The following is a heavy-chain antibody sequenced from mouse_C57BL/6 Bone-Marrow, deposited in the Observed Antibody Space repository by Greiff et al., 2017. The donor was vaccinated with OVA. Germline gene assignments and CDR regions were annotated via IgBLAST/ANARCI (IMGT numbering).Heavy chain of an antibody. J-gene: IGHJ3*01. D-gene: IGHD2-4*01. CDR2: IHPNSGST. CDR1: GYTFTSYW. CDR3: ARGGDYDRGGPFAY. V-gene: IGHV1-64*01. Sequence: VQLQQSGAELVKPGASVKLSCKASGYTFTSYWMHWVKQRPGQGLEWIGMIHPNSGSTNYNEKFKSKATLTVDKSSSTAYMQLSSLTSEDSAVYYCARGGDYDRGGPFAYWGQGTRVTVSA.